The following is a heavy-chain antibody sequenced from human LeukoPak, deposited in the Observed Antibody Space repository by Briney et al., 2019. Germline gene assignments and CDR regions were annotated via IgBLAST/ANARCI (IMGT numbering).Heavy chain of an antibody. V-gene: IGHV3-11*04. CDR3: ARVYSSGPFDAFDI. CDR2: ISSSGSTI. CDR1: GFTFSDYY. D-gene: IGHD6-19*01. J-gene: IGHJ3*02. Sequence: GGSLRLSCAASGFTFSDYYMSWIRQAPGKGLEWVSYISSSGSTIYYADSVKGRFTISRDNAKNSLYLQMNSLRAEDTAVYYCARVYSSGPFDAFDIWGQGTMVTVSS.